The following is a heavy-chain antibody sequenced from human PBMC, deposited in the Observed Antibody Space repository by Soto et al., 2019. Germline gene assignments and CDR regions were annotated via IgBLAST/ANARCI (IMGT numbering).Heavy chain of an antibody. CDR1: GFTFSSAA. CDR3: AKSLDIHYKNWFDP. Sequence: EVQILESGGSLVQPGGSLRLSCAASGFTFSSAAMNWVRQAPGKGLEWVSIISGSDSRTYYADSVKGRFTISRDNSKNTLYLDMNNLRAEDTAVYYCAKSLDIHYKNWFDPWGQGTLVTVSS. V-gene: IGHV3-23*01. D-gene: IGHD4-4*01. J-gene: IGHJ5*02. CDR2: ISGSDSRT.